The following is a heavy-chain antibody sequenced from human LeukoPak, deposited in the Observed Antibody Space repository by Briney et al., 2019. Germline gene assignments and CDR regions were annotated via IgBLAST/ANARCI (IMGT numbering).Heavy chain of an antibody. J-gene: IGHJ4*02. CDR3: ARDPPAGTKVFDY. CDR1: GLTFSSYS. D-gene: IGHD6-19*01. V-gene: IGHV3-21*01. Sequence: GGSLRLSCAASGLTFSSYSMNWVRQAPGKGLEWVSSISSSSSYIYYADSVKGRFTISRDNAKNSLYLQMNSLRAEDTAVYYCARDPPAGTKVFDYWGQGTLVTVSS. CDR2: ISSSSSYI.